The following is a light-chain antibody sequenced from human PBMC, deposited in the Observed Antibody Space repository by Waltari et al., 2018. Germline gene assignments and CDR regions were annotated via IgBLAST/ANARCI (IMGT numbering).Light chain of an antibody. J-gene: IGLJ2*01. Sequence: SYVLTQPPSVSVAPGKTARITCGGNNIGSKSVHWYQQKPGQAPVLVIYYDSDRPSGIPERFSGSNSGNTATLTISRVEAGDEADYYCHVWDSSSDPVVFGGGTKLTVL. CDR1: NIGSKS. CDR3: HVWDSSSDPVV. CDR2: YDS. V-gene: IGLV3-21*04.